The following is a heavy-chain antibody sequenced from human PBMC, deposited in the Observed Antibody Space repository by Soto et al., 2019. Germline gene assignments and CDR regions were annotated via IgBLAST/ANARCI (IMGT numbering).Heavy chain of an antibody. D-gene: IGHD3-22*01. J-gene: IGHJ6*02. CDR1: GYSFTSYW. CDR2: IDPSDSYT. Sequence: GESLKISCTGSGYSFTSYWISWVRQMPGKGLEWMGRIDPSDSYTNYSPSFQGHVTISADKSISTAYLQWSSLKASDTAMYYCARHRFQDYYDSSGYYDHGMDVWGQGTTVTVSS. CDR3: ARHRFQDYYDSSGYYDHGMDV. V-gene: IGHV5-10-1*01.